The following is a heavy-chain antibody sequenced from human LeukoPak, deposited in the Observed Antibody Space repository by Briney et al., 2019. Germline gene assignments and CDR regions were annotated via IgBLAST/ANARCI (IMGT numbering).Heavy chain of an antibody. CDR2: IYYSGST. D-gene: IGHD6-13*01. V-gene: IGHV4-59*08. J-gene: IGHJ4*02. Sequence: SETLSLTCTVSGGSISSYYWRWIRQPPGKGLEWIGYIYYSGSTNYNPSLKSRVTISVDTSKNQFSLKLSSVTAADTAVYYCARLIYSSSWVFDYWGQGTLVTVSS. CDR1: GGSISSYY. CDR3: ARLIYSSSWVFDY.